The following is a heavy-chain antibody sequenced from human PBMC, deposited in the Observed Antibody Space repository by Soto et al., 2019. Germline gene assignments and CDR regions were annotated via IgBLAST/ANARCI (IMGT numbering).Heavy chain of an antibody. D-gene: IGHD6-13*01. CDR2: IKQDGSEK. CDR3: AREFGQLDTVAFDI. J-gene: IGHJ3*02. Sequence: GGSLRLSCAASGFTFSSYWVSWVRQAPGKGLEWVANIKQDGSEKYYVDSVKGRSTISRDNAKNSLYLQMNSLRAEDTAVYYCAREFGQLDTVAFDIWGQGTMVTVSS. V-gene: IGHV3-7*01. CDR1: GFTFSSYW.